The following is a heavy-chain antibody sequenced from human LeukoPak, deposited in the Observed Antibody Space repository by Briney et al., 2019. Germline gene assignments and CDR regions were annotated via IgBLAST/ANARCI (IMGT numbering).Heavy chain of an antibody. J-gene: IGHJ6*02. CDR2: ISSSGGTI. D-gene: IGHD6-13*01. V-gene: IGHV3-11*01. CDR3: ARDRLIAAAGTLKISYYYGMDV. Sequence: GGSLRLSCAASGFTFSDYYMSWIRQAPGKGLEWVSYISSSGGTIYYADSVKGRFTISRDNAKNSLYLQMNSLRAEDTAVYYCARDRLIAAAGTLKISYYYGMDVWGQGTTVTVSS. CDR1: GFTFSDYY.